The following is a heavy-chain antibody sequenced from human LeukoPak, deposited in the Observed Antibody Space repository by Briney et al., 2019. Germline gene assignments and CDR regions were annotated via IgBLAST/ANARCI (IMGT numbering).Heavy chain of an antibody. D-gene: IGHD3-22*01. CDR2: IIPILGIA. J-gene: IGHJ5*02. Sequence: SVKVSCKASGGTFSSYTISWVRQAPGQGLEWMGRIIPILGIANYAQKFQGRVTITADKSTSTAYMELSSLRYEDTAVYYCARVGYDSSGYSNRNNWFDPWGQGTLVTVSS. V-gene: IGHV1-69*02. CDR3: ARVGYDSSGYSNRNNWFDP. CDR1: GGTFSSYT.